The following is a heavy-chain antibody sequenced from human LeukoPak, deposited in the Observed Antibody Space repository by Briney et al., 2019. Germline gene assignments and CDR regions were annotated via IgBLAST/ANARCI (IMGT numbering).Heavy chain of an antibody. CDR1: GFTFSDYY. Sequence: PGGSLRLSCAASGFTFSDYYMSWIRQAPGKGLQWVSYISSSSSYTNYADSVKGRFTISRDNAKNSLYLRMNSLRAEDTAVYYCARVGSLNYYDSSGYYSPYGMDVWGQGTTVTVSS. J-gene: IGHJ6*02. CDR3: ARVGSLNYYDSSGYYSPYGMDV. V-gene: IGHV3-11*06. D-gene: IGHD3-22*01. CDR2: ISSSSSYT.